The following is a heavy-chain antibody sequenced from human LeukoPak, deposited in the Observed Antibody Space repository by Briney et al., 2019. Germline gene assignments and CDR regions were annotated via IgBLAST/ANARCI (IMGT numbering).Heavy chain of an antibody. D-gene: IGHD3-10*01. CDR2: INPNSGGT. CDR1: GYTFTGYY. J-gene: IGHJ3*02. CDR3: ATRGFGELFYDAFDI. Sequence: LGASVKVSCKASGYTFTGYYMHWVRQAPGQGLEWMGWINPNSGGTNYAQKFQGRVTMTRNTSINTAYMELSRLRSDDTAVYYCATRGFGELFYDAFDIWGQGTMATVSS. V-gene: IGHV1-2*03.